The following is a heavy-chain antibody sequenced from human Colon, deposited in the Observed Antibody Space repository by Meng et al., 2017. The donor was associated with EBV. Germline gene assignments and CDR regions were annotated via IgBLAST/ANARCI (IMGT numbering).Heavy chain of an antibody. CDR3: ASLYGDSSVWYVDL. V-gene: IGHV4-31*03. Sequence: QVQLQESGPGLVKPSQTLSLTCTVSGGSISSGNHYWSWIRQHPGKGLEYIGYIYYSGSTYYNPSLKSRVIISVDTSKNQFSLRLNSVTAADTAVYYCASLYGDSSVWYVDLWGRGTLCNVSS. CDR1: GGSISSGNHY. CDR2: IYYSGST. J-gene: IGHJ2*01. D-gene: IGHD4-17*01.